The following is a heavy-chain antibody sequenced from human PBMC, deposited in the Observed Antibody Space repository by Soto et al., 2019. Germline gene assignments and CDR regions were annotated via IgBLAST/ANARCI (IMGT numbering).Heavy chain of an antibody. J-gene: IGHJ1*01. V-gene: IGHV3-73*01. D-gene: IGHD3-22*01. CDR1: GFTFSGSA. CDR2: IRSKANSYAT. CDR3: TRLSTYYYDSSVYP. Sequence: LRLSCAASGFTFSGSAMHWVRQASGKGLEWVGRIRSKANSYATAYAASVKGRFTISRDDSKNTAYLQMNSLKTEDTAVYYCTRLSTYYYDSSVYPWGHGPLDPLSS.